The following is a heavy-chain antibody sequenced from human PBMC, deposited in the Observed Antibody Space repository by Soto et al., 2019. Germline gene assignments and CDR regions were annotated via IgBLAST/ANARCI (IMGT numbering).Heavy chain of an antibody. V-gene: IGHV1-18*01. Sequence: QVQLVQSGPELRKPGASVKVSCKASGYTFTSSYLTWVRQAPGRGLEWVGWISPSNGNRNYAQQFQGRVTMTTATSTSTVYMELRSLRPDDTAVYYCARGGGAHYRFDPWGQGTQVTVSS. J-gene: IGHJ5*02. CDR2: ISPSNGNR. D-gene: IGHD1-26*01. CDR1: GYTFTSSY. CDR3: ARGGGAHYRFDP.